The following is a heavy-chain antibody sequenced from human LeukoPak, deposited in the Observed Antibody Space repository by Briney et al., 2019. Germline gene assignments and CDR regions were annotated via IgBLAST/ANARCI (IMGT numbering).Heavy chain of an antibody. J-gene: IGHJ6*03. CDR2: IYPGDSDT. Sequence: GESLKISRKGSGYSFTSYWIGWVRQMPGKGLEWMGIIYPGDSDTRYSPSFQGQVTISADKSISTAYLQWSSLKASDTAMYYCARHKIVATMLERRTPSNYYYYYMDVWGKGTTVTVSS. D-gene: IGHD5-12*01. V-gene: IGHV5-51*01. CDR1: GYSFTSYW. CDR3: ARHKIVATMLERRTPSNYYYYYMDV.